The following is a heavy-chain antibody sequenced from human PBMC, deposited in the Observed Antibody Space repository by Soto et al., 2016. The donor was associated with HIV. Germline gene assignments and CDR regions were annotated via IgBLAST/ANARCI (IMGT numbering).Heavy chain of an antibody. D-gene: IGHD5-12*01. CDR1: GGPISQYY. CDR2: VYYSGA. Sequence: QVQLLQSGPGLVKPSETLSVNCTISGGPISQYYWNWIRQSPGKGLEWLGYVYYSGAQLQPLLKSRLFXSMDTSKAQFSXRLTSLTAADTAIYYCAGYKITPGENWLDPWGQGTRVTVSS. V-gene: IGHV4-59*01. J-gene: IGHJ5*02. CDR3: AGYKITPGENWLDP.